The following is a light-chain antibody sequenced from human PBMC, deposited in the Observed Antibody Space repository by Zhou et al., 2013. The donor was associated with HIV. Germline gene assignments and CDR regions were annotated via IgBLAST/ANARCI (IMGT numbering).Light chain of an antibody. J-gene: IGKJ2*01. CDR1: QSLVHSDGNTY. CDR3: MQGIHWPPT. Sequence: DVVMTQSPLSLPVTLGQPASISCRSSQSLVHSDGNTYLNWFQQRPGQSPRRLIYKVSNRDSGVPDRFSGSGSGTAFTLNISRVEAEDVGVYYCMQGIHWPPTFGQGTKLEIK. V-gene: IGKV2-30*02. CDR2: KVS.